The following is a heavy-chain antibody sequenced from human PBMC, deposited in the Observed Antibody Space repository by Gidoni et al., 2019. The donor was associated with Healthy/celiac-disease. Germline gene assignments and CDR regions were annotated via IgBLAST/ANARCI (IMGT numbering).Heavy chain of an antibody. J-gene: IGHJ4*02. D-gene: IGHD3-3*01. Sequence: QVQLVESGGGLVKPGGSLRLSCAASGFTFSDYYMTWIRQPPGKGVEWVSYISGSSSDTNYADSVQGRFTISRDNPKNSLYLEMNSLSAEDTAVYYCARAGIFGVVIDYWGQGTLVTVSS. V-gene: IGHV3-11*06. CDR3: ARAGIFGVVIDY. CDR1: GFTFSDYY. CDR2: ISGSSSDT.